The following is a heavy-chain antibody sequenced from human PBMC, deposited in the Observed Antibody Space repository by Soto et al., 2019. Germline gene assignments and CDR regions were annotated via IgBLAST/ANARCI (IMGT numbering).Heavy chain of an antibody. D-gene: IGHD3-3*01. V-gene: IGHV4-59*01. J-gene: IGHJ5*02. Sequence: SETLSLTCTVSGGSISSYYWSWIRQPPGKGLEWIGYIYYSGSTNYNPSLKSRVTISVDTSKNQFSLKLSSVTAADTAVYYCARGDLISSIFGLVYWFDPWGQGTLVTVSS. CDR3: ARGDLISSIFGLVYWFDP. CDR1: GGSISSYY. CDR2: IYYSGST.